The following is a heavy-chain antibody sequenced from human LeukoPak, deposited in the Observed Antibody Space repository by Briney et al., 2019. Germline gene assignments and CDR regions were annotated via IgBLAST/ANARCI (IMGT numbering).Heavy chain of an antibody. D-gene: IGHD6-6*01. CDR1: GYTLTELS. V-gene: IGHV1-24*01. Sequence: SVKVSCKVSGYTLTELSMHWVRQAPGNGLEWMGGFDPEDGETIYAQKFQGRVTMTEDTSTDTAYMELSSLRSEDTAVYYCATGEYSSAGALDYWGQGTLVTVSS. CDR2: FDPEDGET. J-gene: IGHJ4*02. CDR3: ATGEYSSAGALDY.